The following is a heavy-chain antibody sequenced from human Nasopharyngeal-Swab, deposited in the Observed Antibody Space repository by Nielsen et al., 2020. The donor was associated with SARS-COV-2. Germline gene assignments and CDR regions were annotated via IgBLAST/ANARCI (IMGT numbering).Heavy chain of an antibody. D-gene: IGHD2-15*01. CDR1: GFSISRYW. J-gene: IGHJ4*02. CDR2: IKPDSGSK. CDR3: ARLIFIRSRREFDY. V-gene: IGHV3-7*01. Sequence: GGSLRLSCAASGFSISRYWMSWVRQAPDTGLEWVANIKPDSGSKYYVDSVKGRFTVSRDNAKNSLYLQMDSLSSEDTAIYFCARLIFIRSRREFDYWGQGTLVTVSS.